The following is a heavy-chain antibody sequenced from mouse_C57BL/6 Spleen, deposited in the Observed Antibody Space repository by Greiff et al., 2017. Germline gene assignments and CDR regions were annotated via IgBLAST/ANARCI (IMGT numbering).Heavy chain of an antibody. CDR1: GYAFSSSW. V-gene: IGHV1-82*01. CDR2: IYPGDGDT. CDR3: ARRGTTASFDY. D-gene: IGHD1-1*01. J-gene: IGHJ2*01. Sequence: VQLQQSGPELVKPGASVKISCKASGYAFSSSWMNWVKQRPGKGLEWIGRIYPGDGDTNYNGKFKGKATLTADKSSSTAYMQLSSLTSEDSAVYFCARRGTTASFDYWGQGTTLTVSS.